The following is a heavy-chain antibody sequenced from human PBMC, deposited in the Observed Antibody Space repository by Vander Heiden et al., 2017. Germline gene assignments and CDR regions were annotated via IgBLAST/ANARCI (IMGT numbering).Heavy chain of an antibody. CDR1: GGSISSGGYY. CDR3: ARDSSYGPRSYGMDV. Sequence: QVQLQESGPGLVKPSQTLSLTCTVSGGSISSGGYYWSWIRQHPGKGLEWIGYIYYSGSTDYNPSLKSRVTISVDTSKNQFSLKLSSVTAADTAVYYCARDSSYGPRSYGMDVWGQGTTVTVSS. V-gene: IGHV4-31*03. D-gene: IGHD3-10*01. CDR2: IYYSGST. J-gene: IGHJ6*02.